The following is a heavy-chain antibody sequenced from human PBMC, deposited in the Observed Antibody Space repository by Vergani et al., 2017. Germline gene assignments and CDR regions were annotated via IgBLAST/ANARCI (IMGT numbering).Heavy chain of an antibody. J-gene: IGHJ3*02. D-gene: IGHD3-9*01. Sequence: EVQLVESGGGLVKPGGSLRLSCAASGFTFSSYSMNWVRQAPGKGLEWVSSISSSSSYIYYADSVKGRFTISRDNAKHSLYLQMNSLRAEDTAVYYCARDYGSRRYMSSDAFDIWGQGTMVTVSS. CDR2: ISSSSSYI. CDR1: GFTFSSYS. CDR3: ARDYGSRRYMSSDAFDI. V-gene: IGHV3-21*01.